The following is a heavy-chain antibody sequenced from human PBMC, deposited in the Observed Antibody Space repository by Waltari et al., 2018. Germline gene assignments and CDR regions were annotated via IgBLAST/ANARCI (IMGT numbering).Heavy chain of an antibody. CDR3: VKGGVDY. CDR2: IAGFGGIS. Sequence: VQLVQSGRALVQPGGSLRLSCSASGFTFSTYAMHWGRQAPGKGLEYVSAIAGFGGISYNADSVKGRFSVSRDNSNNTLYLHMTNLRAEDTAVYYCVKGGVDYWGRGTLVTVSS. V-gene: IGHV3-64D*08. J-gene: IGHJ4*02. D-gene: IGHD3-16*01. CDR1: GFTFSTYA.